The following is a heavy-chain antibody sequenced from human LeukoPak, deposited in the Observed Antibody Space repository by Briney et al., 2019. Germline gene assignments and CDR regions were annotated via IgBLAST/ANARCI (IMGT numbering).Heavy chain of an antibody. CDR3: ARDNDYGSGSY. CDR2: ISAYNGNT. J-gene: IGHJ4*02. CDR1: GYTFTSYG. V-gene: IGHV1-18*01. Sequence: AASATVSCKASGYTFTSYGISWVRQAPGQGLEWMGWISAYNGNTNYAQKLQGRVTMTTDTSTSTAYMELRSLRSDDTAVYYCARDNDYGSGSYWGQGTLVTVSS. D-gene: IGHD3-10*01.